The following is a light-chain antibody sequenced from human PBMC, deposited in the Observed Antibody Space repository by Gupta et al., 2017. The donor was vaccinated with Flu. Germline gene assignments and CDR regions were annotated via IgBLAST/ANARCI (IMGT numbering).Light chain of an antibody. CDR1: QTISAY. J-gene: IGKJ2*01. CDR3: QQNDSRLYT. V-gene: IGKV1-39*01. CDR2: AAS. Sequence: IQMTQSPPSLSAFVGDRVTITCRANQTISAYLNWYQQKPQEAPKIVIYAASTMQSGVTPRFSGSGSGTDFTLTISELQDEDFATYYCQQNDSRLYTFGQGTKLDVK.